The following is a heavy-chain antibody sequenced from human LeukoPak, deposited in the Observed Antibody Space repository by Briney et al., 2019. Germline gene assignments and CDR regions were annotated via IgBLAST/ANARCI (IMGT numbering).Heavy chain of an antibody. CDR1: GLTVGNAW. D-gene: IGHD3-22*01. V-gene: IGHV3-15*01. Sequence: GSLRLSCAASGLTVGNAWMSWVRQAPGKGLEWVGRIKSKTDGETTDYAAPVKGRFTISRDDSKNTLYLQMNSLKTEDTAVYYCTTVYSDSGGFYFNYCDYWGQGTLVTVST. CDR2: IKSKTDGETT. CDR3: TTVYSDSGGFYFNYCDY. J-gene: IGHJ4*02.